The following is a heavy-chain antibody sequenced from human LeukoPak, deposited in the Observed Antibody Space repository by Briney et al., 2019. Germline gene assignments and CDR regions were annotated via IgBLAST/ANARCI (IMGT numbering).Heavy chain of an antibody. D-gene: IGHD5-12*01. J-gene: IGHJ4*02. CDR3: ARPAGYSGYDLIY. CDR1: GYTFTDYY. Sequence: ASVKVSCKASGYTFTDYYMHWVRQAPGQGLEWMGWISVYSGNTGYAQKLQGRVTMTTDTSTNTAYMELRNLRSDDTAVYYCARPAGYSGYDLIYWGQGTLVAVSS. CDR2: ISVYSGNT. V-gene: IGHV1-18*04.